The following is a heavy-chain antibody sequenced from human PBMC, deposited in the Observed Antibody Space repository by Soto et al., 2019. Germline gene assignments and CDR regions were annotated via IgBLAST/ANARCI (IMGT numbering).Heavy chain of an antibody. Sequence: DEHLLESGGGLVQPGGSLRLACTASGFTFNTYFMSWVRQAPGEGLEWISAISGGGGAKYYSDSVKGRFTISRDNSNNTLYLHMNGLRADDTAVYYCAKSLTASNFRLDVWGRGTRVTVSS. CDR2: ISGGGGAK. V-gene: IGHV3-23*01. CDR3: AKSLTASNFRLDV. D-gene: IGHD7-27*01. J-gene: IGHJ6*02. CDR1: GFTFNTYF.